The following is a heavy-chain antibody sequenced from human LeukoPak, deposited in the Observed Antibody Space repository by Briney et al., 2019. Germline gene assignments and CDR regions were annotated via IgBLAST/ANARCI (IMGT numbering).Heavy chain of an antibody. CDR1: GFTFDDYA. CDR3: AKAQMATMAFDY. V-gene: IGHV3-9*01. CDR2: ISWNSGSI. D-gene: IGHD5-24*01. Sequence: SLRLSCAASGFTFDDYAMHWVRQAPGKGLEWVSGISWNSGSIGYADSVKGRFTISRDNAKNSLYLQMNSLRAEDTALYYCAKAQMATMAFDYWGQGTLVTVSS. J-gene: IGHJ4*02.